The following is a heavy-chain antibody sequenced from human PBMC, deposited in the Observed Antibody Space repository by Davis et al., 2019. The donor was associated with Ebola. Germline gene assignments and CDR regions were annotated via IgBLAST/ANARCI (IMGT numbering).Heavy chain of an antibody. J-gene: IGHJ3*02. CDR2: IYHSGST. V-gene: IGHV4-59*04. CDR1: GGSISSYY. D-gene: IGHD1-26*01. CDR3: ARVGTYGAFDI. Sequence: SETLSLTCTVSGGSISSYYWSWIRQPPGKGLEWIGSIYHSGSTYYNPSLKSRVTISVDTSKNQFSLKLRSMTAADTAVYYCARVGTYGAFDIWGLGTRVTVSS.